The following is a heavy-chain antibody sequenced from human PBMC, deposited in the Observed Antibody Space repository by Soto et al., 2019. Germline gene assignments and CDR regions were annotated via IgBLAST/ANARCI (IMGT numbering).Heavy chain of an antibody. D-gene: IGHD2-21*02. CDR2: IWYDGSNK. V-gene: IGHV3-33*01. CDR1: GFTFSSYG. CDR3: AREPMVTAVGYYYGMDV. Sequence: GGSLRLSCAASGFTFSSYGMHWVRQAPGKGLEWVAVIWYDGSNKYYADSVKGRFTISRDNSKNTLYLQMSSLRAEDTAVYYCAREPMVTAVGYYYGMDVWGQGTTVTGLL. J-gene: IGHJ6*02.